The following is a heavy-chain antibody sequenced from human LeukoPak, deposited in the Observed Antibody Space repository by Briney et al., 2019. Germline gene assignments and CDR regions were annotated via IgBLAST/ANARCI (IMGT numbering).Heavy chain of an antibody. Sequence: QAGGSLRPSCAASGFTFSSYGMHWVRQAPGKGLEWVAFIRYDGSNKYYADSVKGRFTISRDNSKNTLYLQMNSLRAEDTAVYYCAKDRERFLEWLLTPYFDYWGQGTLVTVSS. CDR1: GFTFSSYG. D-gene: IGHD3-3*01. J-gene: IGHJ4*02. CDR2: IRYDGSNK. CDR3: AKDRERFLEWLLTPYFDY. V-gene: IGHV3-30*02.